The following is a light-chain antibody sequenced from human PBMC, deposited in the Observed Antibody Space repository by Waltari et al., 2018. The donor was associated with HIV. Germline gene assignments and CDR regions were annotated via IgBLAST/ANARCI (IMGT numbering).Light chain of an antibody. Sequence: QSALTQPASVSGSPGQSTTISCTGTSRDVGSDNPVSWYQQHPGKAPKVMIYEVNKRPSGVSNRFSGSKSGNTASLTISGLQAEDEAEYYCCSHAGSSIYFVFGTGTKVTVL. CDR2: EVN. J-gene: IGLJ1*01. CDR3: CSHAGSSIYFV. CDR1: SRDVGSDNP. V-gene: IGLV2-23*02.